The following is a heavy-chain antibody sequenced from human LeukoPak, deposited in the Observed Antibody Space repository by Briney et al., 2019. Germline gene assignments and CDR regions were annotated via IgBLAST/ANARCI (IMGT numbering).Heavy chain of an antibody. V-gene: IGHV3-30*18. CDR3: VKEGVEYSYSYGDY. J-gene: IGHJ4*02. CDR2: ISYDGGDK. Sequence: GRSLRLSCAASGFSFNNYAMYWVRQAPGKGLEWVALISYDGGDKYYAESMKGRITVSRDNADNTLYLQMNNLRPDDTAFYFCVKEGVEYSYSYGDYWGQGTLVTVSS. D-gene: IGHD3-10*01. CDR1: GFSFNNYA.